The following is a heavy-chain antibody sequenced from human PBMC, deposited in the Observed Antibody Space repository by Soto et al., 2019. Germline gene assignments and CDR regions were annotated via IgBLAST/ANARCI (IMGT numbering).Heavy chain of an antibody. V-gene: IGHV4-30-2*01. D-gene: IGHD5-18*01. Sequence: QLQLQESGSGLVKPSQTLSLTCAVSGGSISSGGYSWSWIRQTPGKGLERIGYIYHSGNTYYNPSLKSRVTISVDRSKNQFSLKLSSVTAADTAVYYCASSLCGYGQYSYGSWGQGTLVTVSS. CDR1: GGSISSGGYS. J-gene: IGHJ5*02. CDR3: ASSLCGYGQYSYGS. CDR2: IYHSGNT.